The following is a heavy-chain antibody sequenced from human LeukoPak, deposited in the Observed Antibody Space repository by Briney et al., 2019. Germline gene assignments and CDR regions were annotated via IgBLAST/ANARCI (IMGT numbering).Heavy chain of an antibody. CDR2: IKQDGSEK. V-gene: IGHV3-7*01. CDR3: ARDRGHDYYGSGSYRVPYFDY. J-gene: IGHJ4*02. CDR1: GFTFSSYW. Sequence: GGSLRLSCAASGFTFSSYWMSWVRQAPGKGLEWVANIKQDGSEKYYVDSVKGRFTISRDNAKNSLYLQMNSLRAEDTAVYYCARDRGHDYYGSGSYRVPYFDYWGQGTLVTVSS. D-gene: IGHD3-10*01.